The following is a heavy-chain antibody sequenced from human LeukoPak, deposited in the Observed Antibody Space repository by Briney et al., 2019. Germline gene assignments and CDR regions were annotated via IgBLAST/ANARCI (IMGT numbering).Heavy chain of an antibody. D-gene: IGHD2-2*01. CDR1: GFTFSSYA. J-gene: IGHJ4*02. Sequence: PGGSLRLSCAASGFTFSSYAMSWVRQAPGKGLEWVSAISGSGGTTYYADSVKGRFTISSDNSKNTLHLQMNTLRAEDTAVYYCARSSPIDYWGQGTLVTVSS. CDR2: ISGSGGTT. V-gene: IGHV3-23*01. CDR3: ARSSPIDY.